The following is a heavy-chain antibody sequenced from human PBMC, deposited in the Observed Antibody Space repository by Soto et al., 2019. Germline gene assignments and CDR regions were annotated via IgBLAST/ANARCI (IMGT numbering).Heavy chain of an antibody. Sequence: QVQLVQSGAEVKKPGSSVKVSCKASGGTFSSYTISWVRQAPGQGLEWMGRIIPILGIANYAQKFQGRVTITADKSTSTAYMELSSLRSEDTAVYYFARGATVTTLGWRFDPWGQGTLVTVSS. D-gene: IGHD4-17*01. CDR3: ARGATVTTLGWRFDP. V-gene: IGHV1-69*02. CDR1: GGTFSSYT. J-gene: IGHJ5*02. CDR2: IIPILGIA.